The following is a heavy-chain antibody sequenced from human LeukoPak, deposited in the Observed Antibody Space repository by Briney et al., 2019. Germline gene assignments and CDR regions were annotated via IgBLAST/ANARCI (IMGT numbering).Heavy chain of an antibody. CDR3: ARLSGYGLHYYYYMDV. D-gene: IGHD5-12*01. J-gene: IGHJ6*03. V-gene: IGHV4-39*07. CDR2: IYYSGVS. Sequence: PSETLSLTCTVSGGSIISSSFWWGWIRQPPGKGLEWIGSIYYSGVSYYNTSLKSRVTISVDTSKNQFSLKLTSVTAADTAVYYCARLSGYGLHYYYYMDVWGKGTTVTVSS. CDR1: GGSIISSSFW.